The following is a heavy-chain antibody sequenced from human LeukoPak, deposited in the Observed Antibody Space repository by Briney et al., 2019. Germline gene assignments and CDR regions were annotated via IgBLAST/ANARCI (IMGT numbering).Heavy chain of an antibody. CDR3: ARESYVHKLPFYYYYYMDV. CDR1: GGTFSSYA. D-gene: IGHD1-1*01. V-gene: IGHV1-69*13. J-gene: IGHJ6*03. CDR2: IIPIFGTA. Sequence: GASVKVSCKASGGTFSSYAISWVRQAPGQGLEWMGGIIPIFGTANYAQKFQGRVTITADESTSTAYMELSSLRSEDTAVYYCARESYVHKLPFYYYYYMDVWGKGTTVTVSS.